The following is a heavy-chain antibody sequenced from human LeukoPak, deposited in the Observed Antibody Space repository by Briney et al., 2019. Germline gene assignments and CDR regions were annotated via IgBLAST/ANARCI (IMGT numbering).Heavy chain of an antibody. V-gene: IGHV3-30-3*01. CDR3: ARTEDTAMVKGFYGMDV. J-gene: IGHJ6*02. CDR2: ISYDGSNK. D-gene: IGHD5-18*01. CDR1: GFTFSSYA. Sequence: GRSLRLSCAASGFTFSSYAMHWVRQAPGKGLEWVAVISYDGSNKYYADSVKGRFTISRDSSKNTLYLQMNSLRAEDTAVYYCARTEDTAMVKGFYGMDVWGQGTTVTVSS.